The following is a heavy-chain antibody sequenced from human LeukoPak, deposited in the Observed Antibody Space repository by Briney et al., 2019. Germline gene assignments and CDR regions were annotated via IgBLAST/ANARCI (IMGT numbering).Heavy chain of an antibody. J-gene: IGHJ4*02. CDR3: AKCPTRGMIVVVPSPLDY. D-gene: IGHD3-22*01. CDR1: GFTFSNYA. CDR2: ISDSSGTT. Sequence: TGGSLRLSCAASGFTFSNYAMSWVRQAPGKGLEWVSSISDSSGTTSYADSVKGRFTISRDDSKNTLYLQMNSLRAEDTAVYYCAKCPTRGMIVVVPSPLDYWGQGTLVTVSS. V-gene: IGHV3-23*01.